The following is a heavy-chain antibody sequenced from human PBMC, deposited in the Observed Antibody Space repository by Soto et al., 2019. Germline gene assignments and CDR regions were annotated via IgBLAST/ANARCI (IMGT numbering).Heavy chain of an antibody. CDR1: GFTFDSYP. J-gene: IGHJ6*02. V-gene: IGHV3-30*14. CDR2: VSYDGTKE. CDR3: ARAEYSGSWSPYYYYYGMDV. Sequence: QVQLVESGGGVVQPGRSLRLSCAVSGFTFDSYPMHWVRQAPGKGLEWVSVVSYDGTKEYYADSGKGRFTISRDNSKSTPSLQMNSLSADDTAVYYCARAEYSGSWSPYYYYYGMDVWGQGSTVIVSS. D-gene: IGHD6-13*01.